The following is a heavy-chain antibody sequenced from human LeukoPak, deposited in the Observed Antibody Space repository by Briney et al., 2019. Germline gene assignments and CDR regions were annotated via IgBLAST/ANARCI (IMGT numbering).Heavy chain of an antibody. Sequence: GGSLRLPCAASGFTFSSYSMNWVRQAPGKGLEWVSSISSSSSYIYYADSVKGRFTISRDNAKNSLYLQMNSLRAEDTAVYYCARGSYDYGDYLDYWGQGTLVTVSS. CDR3: ARGSYDYGDYLDY. CDR1: GFTFSSYS. V-gene: IGHV3-21*01. D-gene: IGHD4-17*01. J-gene: IGHJ4*02. CDR2: ISSSSSYI.